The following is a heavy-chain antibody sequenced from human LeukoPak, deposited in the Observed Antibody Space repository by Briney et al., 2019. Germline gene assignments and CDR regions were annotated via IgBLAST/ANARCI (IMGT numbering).Heavy chain of an antibody. CDR3: ARDGCGGDCYLADY. CDR1: GFIFSSYG. D-gene: IGHD2-21*02. Sequence: GRSLRLSCAASGFIFSSYGMHWVRQAPGRGLEWVAVIWFDGSKKYYADSVKGRITISRDDSKNTLYLQMNSLRAEDTAVYYCARDGCGGDCYLADYWGQGTLVTVSS. J-gene: IGHJ4*02. CDR2: IWFDGSKK. V-gene: IGHV3-33*01.